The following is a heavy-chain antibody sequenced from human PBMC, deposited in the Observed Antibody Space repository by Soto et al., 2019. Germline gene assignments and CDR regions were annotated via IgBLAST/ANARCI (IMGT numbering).Heavy chain of an antibody. V-gene: IGHV3-30*18. J-gene: IGHJ6*01. CDR2: ISYDGSNK. CDR3: AKDVPHWGALRYFDWSSYYYGMDV. D-gene: IGHD3-9*01. CDR1: VFTSSIYA. Sequence: PGRALRLACAASVFTSSIYAMDWVRQAPGNGLDWAVGISYDGSNKYYADSVKGRFTISRDNSKNTLYLQMNSLRAEDTSVYYCAKDVPHWGALRYFDWSSYYYGMDVWGQGTTVTVSS.